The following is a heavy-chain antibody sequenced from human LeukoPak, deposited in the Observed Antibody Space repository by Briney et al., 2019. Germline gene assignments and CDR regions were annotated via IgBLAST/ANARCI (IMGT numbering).Heavy chain of an antibody. D-gene: IGHD5-18*01. J-gene: IGHJ6*03. Sequence: SETLSLTCTVSGGSISSSSYYWGWIRQPPGKGLEWIGSIYYSGSTYYNPSLKSRVTISVDTSRNQFSLKLSSVTAAGTAVYYCARQVDSYGPFYYYYYYMDVWGKGTTVTISS. CDR3: ARQVDSYGPFYYYYYYMDV. CDR2: IYYSGST. CDR1: GGSISSSSYY. V-gene: IGHV4-39*01.